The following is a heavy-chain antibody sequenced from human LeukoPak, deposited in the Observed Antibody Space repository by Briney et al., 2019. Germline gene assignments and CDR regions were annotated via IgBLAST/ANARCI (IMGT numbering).Heavy chain of an antibody. Sequence: GGSLRLSCAASGFTFSSYGMRWVRQAPGKGLEWVSAISGSGGSTYYADSVKGRFTISRGNSKNTLYLQMHSLRAEDTAVYYCAKGSLRVVPSATFDYWGQGTLVTVSS. CDR1: GFTFSSYG. CDR2: ISGSGGST. J-gene: IGHJ4*02. D-gene: IGHD2-2*01. CDR3: AKGSLRVVPSATFDY. V-gene: IGHV3-23*01.